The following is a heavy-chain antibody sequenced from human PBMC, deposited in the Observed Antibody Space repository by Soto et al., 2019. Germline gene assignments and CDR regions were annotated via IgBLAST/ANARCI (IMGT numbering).Heavy chain of an antibody. V-gene: IGHV1-3*01. CDR2: INAGNGNT. Sequence: ASVKVSCEASGYTFTSYAMHWVRQAPGQRLEWMGWINAGNGNTKYSQKFQGRVTITRDTSASTAYMELSSLRSEDTAVYYCARGPNPYYFDYWGQGTLVTVSS. CDR3: ARGPNPYYFDY. J-gene: IGHJ4*02. CDR1: GYTFTSYA.